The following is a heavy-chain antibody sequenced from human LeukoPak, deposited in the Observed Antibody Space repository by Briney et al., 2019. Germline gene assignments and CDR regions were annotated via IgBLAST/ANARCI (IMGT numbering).Heavy chain of an antibody. CDR3: VRGSTLRHYQY. D-gene: IGHD3-16*01. Sequence: SETLSLTCTVSGGSISSSTYYWGWIRRPPGKGLEWIGCIYYSGSTYYNPSLKSRTTVSVDTSKNQFSLKLSSVAAADTAVYYCVRGSTLRHYQYWGQGTLVTVSS. CDR2: IYYSGST. CDR1: GGSISSSTYY. J-gene: IGHJ4*02. V-gene: IGHV4-39*01.